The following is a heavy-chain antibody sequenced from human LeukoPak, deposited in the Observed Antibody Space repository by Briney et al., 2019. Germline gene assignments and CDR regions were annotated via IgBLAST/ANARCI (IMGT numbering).Heavy chain of an antibody. CDR1: GYTFTGYY. D-gene: IGHD3-22*01. CDR3: ARDRGRHYYDSSGIDY. CDR2: INPNSGGT. J-gene: IGHJ4*02. V-gene: IGHV1-2*02. Sequence: APVKVSCKASGYTFTGYYMHWVRQAPGQGLEWMGWINPNSGGTNYAQKFQGRVTMTRDTSISTAYMELSRLRSDDTAVYYCARDRGRHYYDSSGIDYWGQGTLVTVSS.